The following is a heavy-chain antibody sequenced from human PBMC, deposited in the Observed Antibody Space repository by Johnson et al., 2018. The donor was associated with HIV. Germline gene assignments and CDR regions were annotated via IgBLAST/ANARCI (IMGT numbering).Heavy chain of an antibody. CDR2: ISSSGSTI. CDR1: GFTFSSYA. Sequence: VQLVESGGGVVQPGRSLRLSCAASGFTFSSYAMSWVRQAPGKGLEWVSYISSSGSTIYYADSVKGRFTISRDNSKNTLYLQMNSLRAEDTAVYYCARDGEWELEDAFDIWGQGTMVTVSS. J-gene: IGHJ3*02. V-gene: IGHV3-48*01. CDR3: ARDGEWELEDAFDI. D-gene: IGHD1-26*01.